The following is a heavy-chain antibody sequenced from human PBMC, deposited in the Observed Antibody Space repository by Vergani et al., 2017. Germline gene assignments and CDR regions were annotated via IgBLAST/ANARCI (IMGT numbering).Heavy chain of an antibody. CDR2: ISGSGGST. V-gene: IGHV3-23*01. CDR1: GFTFSSYA. J-gene: IGHJ4*02. CDR3: AKDWGSTQRPGRYYFDY. D-gene: IGHD3-16*01. Sequence: EVQLLESGGGLVQPGGSLRLSCADSGFTFSSYAMSWVRQAPGKGLEWVSAISGSGGSTYYEDSVKGRLTISRDNSKNTLYLQMNRLRAEDTAVYYCAKDWGSTQRPGRYYFDYWGQGTLVTVSS.